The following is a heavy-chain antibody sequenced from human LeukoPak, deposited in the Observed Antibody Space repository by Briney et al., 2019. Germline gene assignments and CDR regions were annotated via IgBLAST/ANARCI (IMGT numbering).Heavy chain of an antibody. Sequence: PGRSMRLSCAASGFTFSRYGMHWVRQAPGEGLEWVAVIWYDGSNKYYADSVKGRFTISRDNSKNTLYLQMNSLRAEDTAVYYCARGHIGYYYYYGMDVWGQGTTVPVSS. V-gene: IGHV3-33*01. CDR3: ARGHIGYYYYYGMDV. CDR1: GFTFSRYG. J-gene: IGHJ6*02. CDR2: IWYDGSNK.